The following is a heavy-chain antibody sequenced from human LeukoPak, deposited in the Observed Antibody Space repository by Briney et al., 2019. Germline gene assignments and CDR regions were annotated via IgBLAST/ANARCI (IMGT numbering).Heavy chain of an antibody. D-gene: IGHD6-13*01. J-gene: IGHJ4*02. CDR2: ISSSSSYI. CDR3: ARNWDLLPAAGTDYFDY. Sequence: GGSLRLSCAASGFTFSSYSMDWVRQAPGKGLEWVSSISSSSSYIYYADSVKGRFTISRDNAKNSLYLQMNSLRAEDTAVYYCARNWDLLPAAGTDYFDYWGQGTLVTVSS. V-gene: IGHV3-21*01. CDR1: GFTFSSYS.